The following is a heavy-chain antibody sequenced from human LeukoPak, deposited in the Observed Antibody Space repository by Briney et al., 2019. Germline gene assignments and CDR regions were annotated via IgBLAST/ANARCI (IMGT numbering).Heavy chain of an antibody. CDR1: GGTFSSYA. CDR3: ATTPTYGGGTCYGFLDY. Sequence: SVKVSCKASGGTFSSYAISWVRQAPGQGLEWMGRIIPILGIANYAQKFQGRVTITADKSTSTAYMELSSLRSEDTAVYYCATTPTYGGGTCYGFLDYGGQGALVTVSS. CDR2: IIPILGIA. V-gene: IGHV1-69*04. J-gene: IGHJ4*02. D-gene: IGHD2-15*01.